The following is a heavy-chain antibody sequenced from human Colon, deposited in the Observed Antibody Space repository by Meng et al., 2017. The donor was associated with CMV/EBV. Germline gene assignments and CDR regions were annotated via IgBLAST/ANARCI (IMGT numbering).Heavy chain of an antibody. Sequence: GGSLRLSCAASGFTFSSYSLNWVRQAPGKGLEWVSSISHSSDTYYADSVKGRFTLSRDNAQNSVYLQMNSLTAEDTAVYYCARGWPPDYWGQGTLVTGSS. CDR2: ISHSSDT. CDR1: GFTFSSYS. V-gene: IGHV3-21*06. CDR3: ARGWPPDY. D-gene: IGHD6-13*01. J-gene: IGHJ4*02.